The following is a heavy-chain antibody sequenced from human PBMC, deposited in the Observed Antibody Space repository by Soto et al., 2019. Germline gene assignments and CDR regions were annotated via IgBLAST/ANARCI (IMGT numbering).Heavy chain of an antibody. V-gene: IGHV4-30-2*01. J-gene: IGHJ4*02. CDR3: ARALFYFEN. Sequence: QLQLQESGSGLVKPSQTLSLTCAVSGGSISGGAYSWTWIRQPPGKGLEWIGYIYPSGTTYYNPSLKSRVAMSVDTSKSQFSLKLSSVTAADTAVYYCARALFYFENWGQGTLITVSS. CDR1: GGSISGGAYS. CDR2: IYPSGTT.